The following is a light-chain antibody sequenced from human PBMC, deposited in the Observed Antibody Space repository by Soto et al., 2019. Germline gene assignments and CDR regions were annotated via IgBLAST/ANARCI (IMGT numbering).Light chain of an antibody. CDR1: QGISSY. Sequence: DIQLTQSPSFLSASVGDRVTITRRASQGISSYLAWYQQKPGKAPKLLIYAASTLQSGVPSRFSGSGSGTEFTLTISSLQPEDFATYYCQQLNNFPLTFGGGTKVDIK. CDR3: QQLNNFPLT. CDR2: AAS. V-gene: IGKV1-9*01. J-gene: IGKJ4*01.